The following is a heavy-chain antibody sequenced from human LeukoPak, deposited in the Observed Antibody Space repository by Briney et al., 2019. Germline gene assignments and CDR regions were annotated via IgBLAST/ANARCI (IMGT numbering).Heavy chain of an antibody. CDR1: GDSISNYY. D-gene: IGHD4-17*01. CDR2: MRSDGYT. J-gene: IGHJ2*01. CDR3: AIDGASNYGDYWHFHL. V-gene: IGHV4-4*07. Sequence: SETLSLTCTVSGDSISNYYWTWIRQPAGKGLESIGRMRSDGYTNYNPSLKSRVTLSLDTSKNQFSLKLTSVTAADTAVYYCAIDGASNYGDYWHFHLWGRGTLVTVSS.